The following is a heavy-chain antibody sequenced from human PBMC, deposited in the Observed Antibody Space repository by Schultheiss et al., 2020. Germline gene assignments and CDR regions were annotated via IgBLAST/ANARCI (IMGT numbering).Heavy chain of an antibody. CDR3: AKDRHDSRSGWFPPFDY. CDR1: GFTFDDYA. D-gene: IGHD6-19*01. V-gene: IGHV3-9*01. Sequence: GGSLRLSCAASGFTFDDYAMHWVRQAPGKGLEWVSGISWNSGSIGYADSVKGRFTISRDNSKNTLYLQMNSLRAEDTAVYYCAKDRHDSRSGWFPPFDYWGQGTLVTGSS. J-gene: IGHJ4*02. CDR2: ISWNSGSI.